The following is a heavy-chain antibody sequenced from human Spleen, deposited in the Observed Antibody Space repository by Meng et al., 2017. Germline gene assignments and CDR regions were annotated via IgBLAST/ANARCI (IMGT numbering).Heavy chain of an antibody. CDR1: GFTVSHNY. V-gene: IGHV3-66*01. Sequence: GESLKISCAASGFTVSHNYMSWVRQAPGKGLEWVSVIYSGGSTYYADSVKGRFTISRDNAKKSVYLQMNSLRAEDTAVYYYARWMNYWGQGTLVTVSS. D-gene: IGHD2-2*03. J-gene: IGHJ4*02. CDR3: ARWMNY. CDR2: IYSGGST.